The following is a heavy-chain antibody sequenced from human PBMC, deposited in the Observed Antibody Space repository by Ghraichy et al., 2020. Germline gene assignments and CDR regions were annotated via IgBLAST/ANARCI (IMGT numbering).Heavy chain of an antibody. CDR2: IHYTGKS. V-gene: IGHV4-59*13. J-gene: IGHJ5*02. CDR3: AGDVGYDFWTGRNWFDP. D-gene: IGHD3-3*01. CDR1: SGSISSYY. Sequence: ETLSLTCTFSSGSISSYYWTWLRQSPGKGLEWIGNIHYTGKSNYHPALKSRVTMSIDTSRNQFSLWLQSVTAADTAMYYCAGDVGYDFWTGRNWFDPWGQGTLVTVSS.